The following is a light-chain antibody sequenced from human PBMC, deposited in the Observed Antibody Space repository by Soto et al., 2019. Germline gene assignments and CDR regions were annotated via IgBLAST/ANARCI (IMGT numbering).Light chain of an antibody. J-gene: IGKJ1*01. CDR1: QTVSSNY. Sequence: EIVLTQSPGTLSLSPGERATLSCGASQTVSSNYLAWYQQKPGQAPRLLIYGASSRATGIPDRFSGSGSGTDFVLTISRLEHEDFEVYYCQQYFKSPWTLGQGTKVDIK. V-gene: IGKV3-20*01. CDR3: QQYFKSPWT. CDR2: GAS.